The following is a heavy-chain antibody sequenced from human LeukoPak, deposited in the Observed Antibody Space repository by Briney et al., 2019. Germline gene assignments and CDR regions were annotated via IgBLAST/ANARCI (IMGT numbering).Heavy chain of an antibody. Sequence: PGGSLRLSCAASGFTFSSYWMSWVRQAPGKGLEFVAKIKEDGSEEYYVDSVKGRFSISRDNAKNSLYLQMNSLRAEDTAVYYCARDWLAGNPYHAFDLWGKGTMVTVSS. V-gene: IGHV3-7*01. D-gene: IGHD3-22*01. CDR3: ARDWLAGNPYHAFDL. CDR1: GFTFSSYW. CDR2: IKEDGSEE. J-gene: IGHJ3*01.